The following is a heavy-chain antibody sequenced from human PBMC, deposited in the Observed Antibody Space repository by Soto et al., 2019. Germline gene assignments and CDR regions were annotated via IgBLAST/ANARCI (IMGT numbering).Heavy chain of an antibody. Sequence: QVQLVDSGGGVVQPGRSLRLSCAASGFNFRIYGIHCVRQAPGKGLEWVAVISSDGGNKYHADSVKGRFTISRGNSKDTLYLQMHRLRAEDRPVYYCAKDGDIAAAGYYFDYWGQGTLVTVSS. CDR1: GFNFRIYG. J-gene: IGHJ4*02. CDR2: ISSDGGNK. V-gene: IGHV3-30*18. D-gene: IGHD6-13*01. CDR3: AKDGDIAAAGYYFDY.